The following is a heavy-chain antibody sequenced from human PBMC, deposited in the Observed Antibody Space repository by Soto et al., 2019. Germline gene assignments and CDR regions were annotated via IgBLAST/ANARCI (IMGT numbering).Heavy chain of an antibody. J-gene: IGHJ6*02. V-gene: IGHV1-2*02. Sequence: QVQLVQSGTEVRKPAASVKVSCKASGFTDYYIHWVRQAPGQGLEWMGWVNPSSGGTNYAQKFQGRVAMTRDTFISTAYMELSSLQSDDTAVYYCAREGSADYGSYGMDVWGQGTTVTVSS. CDR2: VNPSSGGT. D-gene: IGHD4-17*01. CDR3: AREGSADYGSYGMDV. CDR1: GFTDYY.